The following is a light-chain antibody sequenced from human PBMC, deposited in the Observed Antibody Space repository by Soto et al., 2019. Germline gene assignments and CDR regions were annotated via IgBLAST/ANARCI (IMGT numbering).Light chain of an antibody. V-gene: IGLV2-8*01. Sequence: QSALTQPPSASGSPGQAVTISCTGSSSDVGGYNFVSWYQQHPGKAPKLMISEVSERPSGVPDRFSGSKSGNTAFLTVSGLQAEDEADYYCSSYAGSNSGVFGTGTKVTVL. CDR3: SSYAGSNSGV. CDR1: SSDVGGYNF. J-gene: IGLJ1*01. CDR2: EVS.